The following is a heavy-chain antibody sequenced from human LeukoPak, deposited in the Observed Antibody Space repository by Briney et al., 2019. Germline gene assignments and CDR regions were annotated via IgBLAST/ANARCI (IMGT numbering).Heavy chain of an antibody. D-gene: IGHD3-10*01. CDR2: INPNSGGT. J-gene: IGHJ3*02. CDR3: ERVGRALGAFDI. CDR1: GYTFTGYY. Sequence: ASVKVPCKASGYTFTGYYMHWVRQAPGQGLEWMGRINPNSGGTNYAQKFQGRVTMTRDTSISTAYMELSRLRSDDTAVYYCERVGRALGAFDIWGQGTMVTVSS. V-gene: IGHV1-2*06.